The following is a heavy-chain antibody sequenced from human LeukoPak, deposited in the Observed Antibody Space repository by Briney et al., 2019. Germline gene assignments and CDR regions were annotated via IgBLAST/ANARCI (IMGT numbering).Heavy chain of an antibody. CDR1: GFTFSSYW. CDR2: IKQDGSET. J-gene: IGHJ4*02. V-gene: IGHV3-7*03. D-gene: IGHD2-15*01. CDR3: AREYCSGGSCYKGGIDY. Sequence: GGSLRLSCAASGFTFSSYWMTWVRQAPGKGLEWVANIKQDGSETYYVDSVKGRFTISRDNAKHSLYLQMNSLRGEDTAVYYCAREYCSGGSCYKGGIDYWGQGTLVTVSS.